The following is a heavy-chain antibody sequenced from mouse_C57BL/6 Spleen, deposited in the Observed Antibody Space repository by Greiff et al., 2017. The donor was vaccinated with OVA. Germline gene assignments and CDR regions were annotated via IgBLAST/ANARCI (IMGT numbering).Heavy chain of an antibody. Sequence: VKLMESGPGLVQPSQSLSITCTVSGFSLTSYGVNWVRQSPGKGLEWLGVIWSGGSTDYNAAFISRLSISKDNSKSQVFFKMNSLQADNTAIYYCAREGYGYTGAMDYWGQGTSVTVSS. CDR3: AREGYGYTGAMDY. CDR1: GFSLTSYG. CDR2: IWSGGST. V-gene: IGHV2-2*01. D-gene: IGHD2-2*01. J-gene: IGHJ4*01.